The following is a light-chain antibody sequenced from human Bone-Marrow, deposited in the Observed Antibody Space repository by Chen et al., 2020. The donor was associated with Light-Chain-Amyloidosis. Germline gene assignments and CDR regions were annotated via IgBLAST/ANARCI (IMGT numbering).Light chain of an antibody. CDR1: DLASKS. Sequence: SYVLTQPPSVSVAPGQTASLSCGGGDLASKSVHCYQQRPGQAPVLVMYNDDDRPSGIPERFSGSNSGRAATLTITRVEAGDEADYYCQVWDTRSDQKVFGGGTRLTVL. J-gene: IGLJ3*02. CDR2: NDD. CDR3: QVWDTRSDQKV. V-gene: IGLV3-21*01.